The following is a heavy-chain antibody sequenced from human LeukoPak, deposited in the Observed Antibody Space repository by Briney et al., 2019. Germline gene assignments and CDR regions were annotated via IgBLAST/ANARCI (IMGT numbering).Heavy chain of an antibody. J-gene: IGHJ4*02. CDR1: GFTFSSYG. CDR3: AKVSPLGSYYYGGFDY. Sequence: TGGSLRLYCAASGFTFSSYGMHWVRQAPGKGLEWVAFIRYDGSNKYYADSVKGRFTISRDNSKNTLYLQMNSLRAEDTAVYYCAKVSPLGSYYYGGFDYWGQGTLVTVSS. CDR2: IRYDGSNK. V-gene: IGHV3-30*02. D-gene: IGHD1-26*01.